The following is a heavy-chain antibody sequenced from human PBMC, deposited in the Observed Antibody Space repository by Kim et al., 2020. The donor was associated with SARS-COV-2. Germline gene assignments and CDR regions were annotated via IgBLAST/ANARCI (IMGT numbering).Heavy chain of an antibody. J-gene: IGHJ3*02. CDR3: ARDRGAFDI. Sequence: NTQYSQKFQGRVTFTRDTSASTAYMELSSLKSEDTAVYYCARDRGAFDIWGQGTLVTVSS. CDR2: NT. V-gene: IGHV1-3*01.